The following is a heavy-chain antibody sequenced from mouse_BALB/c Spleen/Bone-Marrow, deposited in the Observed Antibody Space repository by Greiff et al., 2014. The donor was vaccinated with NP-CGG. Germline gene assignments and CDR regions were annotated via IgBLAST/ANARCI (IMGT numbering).Heavy chain of an antibody. CDR1: GFSLTNYG. D-gene: IGHD1-2*01. Sequence: QVQLKESGPGLVAPSQGLSITCTVSGFSLTNYGVHWVRQPPGKSLEWLGVIWADGSTNYNSALMSRLSISKDNSKSQVFFKMNSLQTDDTAMYYCARITTATGAMDYWGQGTSVTVSS. J-gene: IGHJ4*01. V-gene: IGHV2-9*02. CDR2: IWADGST. CDR3: ARITTATGAMDY.